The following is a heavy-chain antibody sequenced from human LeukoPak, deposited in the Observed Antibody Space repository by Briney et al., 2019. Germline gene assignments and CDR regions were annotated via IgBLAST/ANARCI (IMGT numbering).Heavy chain of an antibody. CDR2: IYYSGST. J-gene: IGHJ6*03. CDR1: GGSISSYY. Sequence: SETLSLTCTVSGGSISSYYWSWIRQPPGKGLEWIGYIYYSGSTNYNPSLKSRVTISVDTSKNQFSLKLSSVTAADTAVYYCARGGYTSYYYYMDVWGEGTTVTVS. D-gene: IGHD5-18*01. V-gene: IGHV4-59*01. CDR3: ARGGYTSYYYYMDV.